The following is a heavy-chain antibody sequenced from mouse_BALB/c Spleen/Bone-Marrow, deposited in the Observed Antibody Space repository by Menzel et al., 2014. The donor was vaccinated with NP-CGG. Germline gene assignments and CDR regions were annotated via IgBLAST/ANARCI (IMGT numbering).Heavy chain of an antibody. D-gene: IGHD4-1*01. CDR2: INPSNGNT. J-gene: IGHJ1*01. CDR1: GYTFTNYY. V-gene: IGHV1S81*02. CDR3: TRWANWDVWYFDV. Sequence: VQLQQSGAELVKPGASVKLSCKASGYTFTNYYMYWLKQRPGQGLEWIGEINPSNGNTHFNESFRNKATLTVDKSSSTAYMQLSSLTSEDSAVYYCTRWANWDVWYFDVWGAGTTVTVSS.